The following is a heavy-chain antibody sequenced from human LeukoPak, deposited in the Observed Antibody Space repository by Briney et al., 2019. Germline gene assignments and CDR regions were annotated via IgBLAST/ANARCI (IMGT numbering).Heavy chain of an antibody. Sequence: ASVKVSCKASGYTFTGYYMHWVRQAPGQGLEWMGWINPNSGGTNYAQKFQGRVTMTRDTSISTAYMELSRLRSDDTAVYYCARDWSSSWYSLVGYWGQGTLVTVSS. V-gene: IGHV1-2*02. CDR2: INPNSGGT. CDR3: ARDWSSSWYSLVGY. J-gene: IGHJ4*02. D-gene: IGHD6-13*01. CDR1: GYTFTGYY.